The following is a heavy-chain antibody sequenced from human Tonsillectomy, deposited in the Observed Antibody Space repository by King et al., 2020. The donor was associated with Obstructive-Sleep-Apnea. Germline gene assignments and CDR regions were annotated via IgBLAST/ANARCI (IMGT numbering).Heavy chain of an antibody. V-gene: IGHV3-30-3*01. J-gene: IGHJ4*02. CDR3: ARDRRYFEY. CDR2: ISYDGSNK. Sequence: VQLVESGGGVVQPGRSLRLSCAASGFIFSSYAMHWVRQAPGKGLEWVAGISYDGSNKYYADSVKGRFTISRDNSKNTLYLQMNSLRNEDTAVYYCARDRRYFEYWGQGTLVTVSS. CDR1: GFIFSSYA.